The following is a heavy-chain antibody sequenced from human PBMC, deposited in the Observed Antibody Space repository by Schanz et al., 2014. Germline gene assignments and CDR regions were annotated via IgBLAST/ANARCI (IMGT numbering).Heavy chain of an antibody. CDR2: IKSKTDGGTT. Sequence: PGGSLRLSCAASGFTFSDAWMTWVRQAPGKGLEWVGRIKSKTDGGTTDYAAPVKGRFTISRDDSKNTLFLQMNSLKTEDTAVYYCTTYCDGGCAIDNWGQGALXTVSS. J-gene: IGHJ4*02. V-gene: IGHV3-15*01. D-gene: IGHD6-19*01. CDR3: TTYCDGGCAIDN. CDR1: GFTFSDAW.